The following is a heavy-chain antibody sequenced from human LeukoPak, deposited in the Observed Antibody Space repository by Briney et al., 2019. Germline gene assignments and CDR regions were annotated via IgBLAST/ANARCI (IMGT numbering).Heavy chain of an antibody. CDR1: GGSISSGDYY. V-gene: IGHV4-30-4*02. D-gene: IGHD6-13*01. Sequence: PSETLSLTCTVSGGSISSGDYYWSWIRQPPGKGLEWIGYIYYSGSTYYNPSLKSRVTISVDTSKNQFSLKLSSVTAADTAVYYCARGYSSSWWSPAGYWGQGTLVTVSS. J-gene: IGHJ4*02. CDR3: ARGYSSSWWSPAGY. CDR2: IYYSGST.